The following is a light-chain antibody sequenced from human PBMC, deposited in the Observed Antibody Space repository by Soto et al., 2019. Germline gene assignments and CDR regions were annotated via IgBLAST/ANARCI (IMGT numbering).Light chain of an antibody. CDR1: SSDVGSYNL. Sequence: QSALTQPASVSGSPGQSITISCTGTSSDVGSYNLVSWYQQHPGKAPKVMIYEVTKRPSGVSNRFSGSKSGNTASLTISGLQAEDEADYYCCSYAGSYVFGTGTKVTVL. V-gene: IGLV2-23*02. CDR3: CSYAGSYV. CDR2: EVT. J-gene: IGLJ1*01.